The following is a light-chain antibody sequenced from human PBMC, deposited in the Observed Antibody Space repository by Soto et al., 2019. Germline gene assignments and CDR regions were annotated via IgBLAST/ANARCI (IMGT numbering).Light chain of an antibody. V-gene: IGKV1-27*01. J-gene: IGKJ4*01. Sequence: DIPMTQSPSSLSASVGDRVTITCRASQGISTHLAWYQQKPGKVPKLLIYAASPLQSGVPSRFSGSGSGTDFTLTISSLQPEDVATYYCQNYNSAPLTFGGGTKVEIK. CDR1: QGISTH. CDR2: AAS. CDR3: QNYNSAPLT.